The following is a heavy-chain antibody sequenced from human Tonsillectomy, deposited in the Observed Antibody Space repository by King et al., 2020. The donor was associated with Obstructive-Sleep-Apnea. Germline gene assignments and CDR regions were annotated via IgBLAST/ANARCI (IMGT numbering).Heavy chain of an antibody. CDR2: ISYDGSNK. V-gene: IGHV3-30-3*01. Sequence: VQLVESGGGVVRPGRSLRLSCAASGFTFSNYPMYWVRQAPGKGLEWVAFISYDGSNKYYADSVKGRFTISRDNSKNTLYLQMNSLRAEDTAMYYCARVSYYDSSGDSSYFDYWVQGTLVTVSS. D-gene: IGHD3-22*01. CDR3: ARVSYYDSSGDSSYFDY. CDR1: GFTFSNYP. J-gene: IGHJ4*02.